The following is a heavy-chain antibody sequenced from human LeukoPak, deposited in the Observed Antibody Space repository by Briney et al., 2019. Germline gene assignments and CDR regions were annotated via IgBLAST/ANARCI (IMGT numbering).Heavy chain of an antibody. V-gene: IGHV4-61*02. CDR2: IYTSGST. D-gene: IGHD6-13*01. Sequence: SQTLSLTCTVSGGSISSGSYYWSWIRQPAGKGLEWIGRIYTSGSTNYNPSLKSRVTMSVDTSKNQFSLKLSSVTAADTAVYYCAGWAAAGMGFDPWGQGTLVTVSS. CDR1: GGSISSGSYY. CDR3: AGWAAAGMGFDP. J-gene: IGHJ5*02.